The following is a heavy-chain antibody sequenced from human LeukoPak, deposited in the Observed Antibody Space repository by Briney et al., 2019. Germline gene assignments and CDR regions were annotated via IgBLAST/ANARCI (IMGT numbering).Heavy chain of an antibody. J-gene: IGHJ4*02. CDR2: ISHSGST. D-gene: IGHD5-24*01. CDR1: GSSISSSYY. Sequence: SETLSLTCAVSGSSISSSYYGAWIRQPPGKGLEWIATISHSGSTYYNPSLKSRVTISVDMSQNQHSLRLNSVTVADTAVYFCARVSTVMATFDYWGQGTPVTVSS. V-gene: IGHV4-38-2*01. CDR3: ARVSTVMATFDY.